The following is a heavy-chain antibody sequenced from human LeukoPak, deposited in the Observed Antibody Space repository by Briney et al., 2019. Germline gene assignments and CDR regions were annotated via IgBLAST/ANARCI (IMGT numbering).Heavy chain of an antibody. V-gene: IGHV3-23*01. Sequence: PGGSLRLSCAASGFSFSSYAMSWVRQAPGKGLEWVSANSGSGGSAYYADSVKGRFTISRDNSKNTLYLQMNSLRAEDTAVYYCAKVRDWNDSYYFDYRGQGTLVTVSS. CDR3: AKVRDWNDSYYFDY. D-gene: IGHD1-1*01. CDR2: NSGSGGSA. J-gene: IGHJ4*02. CDR1: GFSFSSYA.